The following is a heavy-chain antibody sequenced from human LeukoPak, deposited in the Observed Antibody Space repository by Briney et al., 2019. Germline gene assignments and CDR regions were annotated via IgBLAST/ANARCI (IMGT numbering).Heavy chain of an antibody. Sequence: SETLSLTCTVSGGSISNTNYYWAWIRQPPGRGLEWIGSIYYTGTTFDNPSLKSRVTLSVDTSKNQFSLRLTSVTAADTAVYFCARASFASGSYYFDLWGPGTLITVSS. V-gene: IGHV4-39*07. D-gene: IGHD3-10*01. J-gene: IGHJ4*02. CDR1: GGSISNTNYY. CDR2: IYYTGTT. CDR3: ARASFASGSYYFDL.